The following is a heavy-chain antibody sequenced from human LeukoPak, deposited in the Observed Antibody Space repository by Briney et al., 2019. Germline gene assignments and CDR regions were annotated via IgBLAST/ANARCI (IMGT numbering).Heavy chain of an antibody. Sequence: SETLSLTCTVSGGSISPFYWSWIRQSPGKGLEWIGSIYYSGGTNYNPSLKSRVTISVDTSKNQFSLELSSVTAADRAVYYCAVNSTKHTFDIWGQGTMVTVSS. CDR3: AVNSTKHTFDI. CDR2: IYYSGGT. V-gene: IGHV4-59*08. D-gene: IGHD1-1*01. CDR1: GGSISPFY. J-gene: IGHJ3*02.